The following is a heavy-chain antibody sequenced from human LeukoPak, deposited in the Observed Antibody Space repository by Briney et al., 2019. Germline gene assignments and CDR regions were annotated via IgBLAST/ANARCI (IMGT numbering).Heavy chain of an antibody. D-gene: IGHD2-2*01. CDR1: GYSFTTYW. V-gene: IGHV5-51*01. J-gene: IGHJ4*02. CDR2: IYPGDSDI. CDR3: ARRQGCSSTSCPPDY. Sequence: EESLKISCKGSGYSFTTYWIGWVRQMPGKGLEWMGIIYPGDSDIRYSPSFQGQVTMSVDKSISTAYLQWTSLKASDTAMYYCARRQGCSSTSCPPDYWGQGTLVTASS.